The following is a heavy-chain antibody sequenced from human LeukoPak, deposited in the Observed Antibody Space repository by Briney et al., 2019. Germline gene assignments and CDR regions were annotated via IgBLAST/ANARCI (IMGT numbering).Heavy chain of an antibody. V-gene: IGHV4-34*01. D-gene: IGHD2-8*02. CDR2: INHSGST. J-gene: IGHJ6*03. CDR3: ATGGKGYYYYYYMDV. Sequence: PSETLSLTCAVYGGSFSGYYWSWIRQPPGKGLEWIGEINHSGSTNYNPSLKSRVTISVDTSKNQFSLKLSSVTAADTAVYYCATGGKGYYYYYYMDVWGKGTTVTVSS. CDR1: GGSFSGYY.